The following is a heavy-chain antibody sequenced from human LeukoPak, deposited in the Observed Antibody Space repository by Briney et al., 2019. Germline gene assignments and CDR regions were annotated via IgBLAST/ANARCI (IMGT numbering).Heavy chain of an antibody. CDR3: ARGYSYGLWFDP. Sequence: SETLSLTCTVSGGSIGSYYWTWIRQTPNKGLEWIGYIHHTGSTNYNPSLKSRVTMPLDTSKNQFSLKLSSVTAADTAVYYCARGYSYGLWFDPWGQGTLVTVSS. D-gene: IGHD5-18*01. J-gene: IGHJ5*02. CDR1: GGSIGSYY. CDR2: IHHTGST. V-gene: IGHV4-59*01.